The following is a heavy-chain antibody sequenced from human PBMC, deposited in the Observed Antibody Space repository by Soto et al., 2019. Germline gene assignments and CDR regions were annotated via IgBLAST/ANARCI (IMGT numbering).Heavy chain of an antibody. Sequence: QVQLVESGGGVVQPGRSLRLSCAASGFTFSSYGMHWVRQAPGKGLEWVAVISYDGSNKYYADSVKGRFTISRDNSKNTLYLQMNSLRAEDTAVYYCAKVGITMIVVAHFEHPDYWGQGTLVTVSS. V-gene: IGHV3-30*18. J-gene: IGHJ4*02. CDR1: GFTFSSYG. CDR2: ISYDGSNK. D-gene: IGHD3-22*01. CDR3: AKVGITMIVVAHFEHPDY.